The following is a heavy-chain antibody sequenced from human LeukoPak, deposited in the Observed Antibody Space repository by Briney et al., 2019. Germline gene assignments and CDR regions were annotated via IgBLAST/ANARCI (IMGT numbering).Heavy chain of an antibody. J-gene: IGHJ6*02. CDR3: ARVGPLYDSGKMGGYYYYYYGMDV. Sequence: SETLSLTCTVSGGSISSYYWSWIRQPPGKGLEWIGYIYYSGSTNYNPSLKSRVTISVDTSKNQFSLKLSSVTAADTAVYYCARVGPLYDSGKMGGYYYYYYGMDVWGQGTTVTVSS. CDR1: GGSISSYY. CDR2: IYYSGST. D-gene: IGHD3-22*01. V-gene: IGHV4-59*13.